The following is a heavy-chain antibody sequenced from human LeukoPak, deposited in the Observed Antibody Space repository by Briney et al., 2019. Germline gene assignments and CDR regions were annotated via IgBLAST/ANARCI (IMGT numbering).Heavy chain of an antibody. Sequence: GGSLRLSCVASGFTFSTYALSWVRQAPGKGLEWVSAISSSGGSPYYADSVNGRFTISRDNSKNTLYLQMNSLRAEGTALYYCAKDQALSLSSSRALDYWGQGTLVTVSS. CDR2: ISSSGGSP. D-gene: IGHD2-2*01. CDR3: AKDQALSLSSSRALDY. CDR1: GFTFSTYA. V-gene: IGHV3-23*01. J-gene: IGHJ4*02.